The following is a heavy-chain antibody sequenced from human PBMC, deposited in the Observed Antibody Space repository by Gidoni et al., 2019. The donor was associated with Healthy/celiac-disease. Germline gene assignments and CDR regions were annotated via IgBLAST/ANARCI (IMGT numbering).Heavy chain of an antibody. CDR1: VYTFTSYG. J-gene: IGHJ6*02. V-gene: IGHV1-18*01. CDR2: ISAYNGNT. D-gene: IGHD2-2*01. Sequence: QVQLVQSVAEVKKPGASVKVSCKASVYTFTSYGISWVRQAPGQGLEWMGWISAYNGNTNYAQKLQGRVTMTTDTSTSPAYMELWSLRSDDTAVYSCARYGYQLPHYYYYGMDVWGQGTTVTVSS. CDR3: ARYGYQLPHYYYYGMDV.